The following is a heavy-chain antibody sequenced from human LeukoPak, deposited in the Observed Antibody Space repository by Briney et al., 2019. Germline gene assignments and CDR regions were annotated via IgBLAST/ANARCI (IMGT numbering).Heavy chain of an antibody. Sequence: GGSLRLSCAASGFSFDEYTLHWVRQAPGKGLEWVSLISWDGGSRDYADSVKGRFTISRDNSKNSLYLQMNSLRTEDTALYYCAKDLDCSGYRFYFRHWGQGTLVTVSS. D-gene: IGHD3-22*01. V-gene: IGHV3-43*01. CDR3: AKDLDCSGYRFYFRH. J-gene: IGHJ1*01. CDR2: ISWDGGSR. CDR1: GFSFDEYT.